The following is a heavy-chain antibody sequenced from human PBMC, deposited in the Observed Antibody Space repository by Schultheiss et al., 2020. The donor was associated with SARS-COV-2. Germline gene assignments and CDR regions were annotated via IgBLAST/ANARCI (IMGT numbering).Heavy chain of an antibody. CDR3: ARDEGWFDP. J-gene: IGHJ5*02. CDR1: GGSFSGYY. V-gene: IGHV4-59*01. Sequence: SETLSLTCAVYGGSFSGYYWSWIRQSPGKGLEWIGYISYSGTTNYNPSLKSRVTISVDTSKNQFSLKLSSVTAADTAVYYCARDEGWFDPWGQGTLVTVSS. CDR2: ISYSGTT.